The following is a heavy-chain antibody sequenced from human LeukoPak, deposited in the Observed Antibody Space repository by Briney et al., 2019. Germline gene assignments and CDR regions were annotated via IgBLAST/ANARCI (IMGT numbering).Heavy chain of an antibody. D-gene: IGHD2-2*01. CDR2: IYHSGST. Sequence: SETLSLTCAVSGYSISSGYYWGWIRQPPGKGLEWIGTIYHSGSTYYNPSLKSRVTISLDTSKNQFPLKLTSVTAADTAVYYCARGRQLNDYWGQGTLVTVSS. J-gene: IGHJ4*01. CDR1: GYSISSGYY. CDR3: ARGRQLNDY. V-gene: IGHV4-38-2*01.